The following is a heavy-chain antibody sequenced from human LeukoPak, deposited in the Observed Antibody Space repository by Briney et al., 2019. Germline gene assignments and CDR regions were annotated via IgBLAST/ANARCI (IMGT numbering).Heavy chain of an antibody. J-gene: IGHJ5*02. Sequence: GGSLRLSCAASGFTFSNYAMSWVRQAPGKGLEWVSAISGSGGNTYYADSVKGRFTISRDNSKNTLYLQMNSLGAEDTALYYCAKGRGDYGVLPFDPWGQGILVTVSS. CDR1: GFTFSNYA. V-gene: IGHV3-23*01. D-gene: IGHD4-17*01. CDR2: ISGSGGNT. CDR3: AKGRGDYGVLPFDP.